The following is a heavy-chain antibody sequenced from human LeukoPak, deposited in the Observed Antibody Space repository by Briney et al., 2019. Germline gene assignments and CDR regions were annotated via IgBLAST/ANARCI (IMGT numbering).Heavy chain of an antibody. CDR3: AKESLQLAAAGTRYFDY. J-gene: IGHJ4*02. D-gene: IGHD6-13*01. CDR2: IRYDGSNK. CDR1: GFTFSSYG. V-gene: IGHV3-30*02. Sequence: GGSLRLSCAASGFTFSSYGMHWVRQAPGKGLEWVAFIRYDGSNKYYADSVKGRFTISRDNSKNTLYLQMNSLRAEDTAVYYCAKESLQLAAAGTRYFDYWGQGTLVTVSS.